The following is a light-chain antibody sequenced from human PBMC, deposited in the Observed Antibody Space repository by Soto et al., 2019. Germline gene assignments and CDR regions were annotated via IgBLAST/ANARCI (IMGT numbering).Light chain of an antibody. CDR3: SSYTSSSIF. J-gene: IGLJ1*01. CDR2: DVS. CDR1: SSDVGGYNY. V-gene: IGLV2-14*01. Sequence: QSVLTQSASVSGSPGQSITISCTGTSSDVGGYNYVSWYQQHPGKAPKLMIYDVSNRPSGVSNRFSGSKSGNTASLTISGLQAEDEADYYCSSYTSSSIFFGTGTKVTVL.